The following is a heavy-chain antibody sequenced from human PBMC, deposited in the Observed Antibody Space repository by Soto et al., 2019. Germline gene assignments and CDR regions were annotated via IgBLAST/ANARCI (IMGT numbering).Heavy chain of an antibody. Sequence: QVQLQEAGPGLVKPSQTLSLTCTVSGGSISSGGYYWSWIRQHPGKGLEWIGYIYYSGSTYYNPSLKSRVTISVDTSKNQFALKLSSVTAADTAVYYCARARYYYDRSGYCLFDYWGQGTLVTVSS. CDR3: ARARYYYDRSGYCLFDY. CDR2: IYYSGST. J-gene: IGHJ4*02. D-gene: IGHD3-22*01. V-gene: IGHV4-31*03. CDR1: GGSISSGGYY.